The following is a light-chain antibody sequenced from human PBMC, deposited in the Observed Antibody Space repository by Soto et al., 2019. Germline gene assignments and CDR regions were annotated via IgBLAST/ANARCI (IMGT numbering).Light chain of an antibody. V-gene: IGKV1-9*01. Sequence: DIQLTPSPSFLSPSIGESVTITCPASQVISTSLAWYQVKPGKAPKLLIYAASTLESGVPSRFSATVSGTEFSLTITSLQPEDFATYYCQQLFDSPITFGQGTRLEIK. CDR1: QVISTS. J-gene: IGKJ5*01. CDR3: QQLFDSPIT. CDR2: AAS.